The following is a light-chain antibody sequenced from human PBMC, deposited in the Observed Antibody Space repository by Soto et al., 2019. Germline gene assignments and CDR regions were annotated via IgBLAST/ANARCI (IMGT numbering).Light chain of an antibody. Sequence: EIVMTQSPTTLSVSPGERGTLSCRASQDISSNLAWYQQKPGQTSRLLLHGASTRATGIPARFSGSGSGTRFTLTIASLQSEDFAVYYCQQYDNWPRTFGQGTKVDI. J-gene: IGKJ1*01. CDR3: QQYDNWPRT. CDR2: GAS. CDR1: QDISSN. V-gene: IGKV3-15*01.